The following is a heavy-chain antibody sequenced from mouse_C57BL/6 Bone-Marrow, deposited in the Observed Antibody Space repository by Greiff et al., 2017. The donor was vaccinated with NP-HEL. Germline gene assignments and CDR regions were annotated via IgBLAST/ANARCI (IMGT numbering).Heavy chain of an antibody. CDR1: GFNIKDDY. Sequence: EVQLQQSGAELVRPGASVKLSCTASGFNIKDDYMHWVKQRPEQGLEWIGWIDPENGDTEYASKFQGKATITADTSSNTAYLQLSSLTSEDTAVYYCTTNYGNYLYYAMDYWGQGTSGTVSS. CDR3: TTNYGNYLYYAMDY. D-gene: IGHD2-1*01. J-gene: IGHJ4*01. V-gene: IGHV14-4*01. CDR2: IDPENGDT.